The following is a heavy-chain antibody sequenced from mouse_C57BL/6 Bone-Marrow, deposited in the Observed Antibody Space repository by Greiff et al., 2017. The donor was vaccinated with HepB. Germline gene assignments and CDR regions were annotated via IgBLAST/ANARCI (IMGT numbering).Heavy chain of an antibody. V-gene: IGHV3-6*01. CDR2: ISYDGSN. CDR1: GYSITSGYY. Sequence: EVQVVESGPGLVKPSQSLSLTCSVTGYSITSGYYWNWIRQFPGNKLEWMGYISYDGSNKYNPSLKNRISITRDTSKNQFFLKLNSVTTEDTATYYCASLLLLDFDVWGTGTTVTVSS. CDR3: ASLLLLDFDV. J-gene: IGHJ1*03. D-gene: IGHD1-1*01.